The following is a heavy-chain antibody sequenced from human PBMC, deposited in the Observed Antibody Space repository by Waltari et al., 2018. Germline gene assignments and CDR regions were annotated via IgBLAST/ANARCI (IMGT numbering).Heavy chain of an antibody. J-gene: IGHJ6*03. D-gene: IGHD3-16*01. CDR1: GGSFSGYY. CDR2: IKQSGST. CDR3: AREGNDYDYVWGSYYYMDV. Sequence: QVQLQQWGAGLLKPSETLSLTCAVYGGSFSGYYWRWIRQPPGKGLEWIGEIKQSGSTNDNPSLKSRVTISVDTSKNQFSRKLSAVTAADTAVYYCAREGNDYDYVWGSYYYMDVWGKGTTVTVSS. V-gene: IGHV4-34*01.